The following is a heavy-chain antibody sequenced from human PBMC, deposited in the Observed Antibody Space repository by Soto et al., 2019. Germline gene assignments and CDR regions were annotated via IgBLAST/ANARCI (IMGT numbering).Heavy chain of an antibody. Sequence: QVQLVESGGGVVQPGRSLRLSCAASGFTFSSYGMHWVRQAPGKGLELVAVIGYAGSNKYYADSVKGRFTISSENSKNTLYLQMHCLRAEDTAVYYCARDRDDYGDDDFDDWGQGTLVTVSS. J-gene: IGHJ4*02. V-gene: IGHV3-33*01. D-gene: IGHD4-17*01. CDR1: GFTFSSYG. CDR2: IGYAGSNK. CDR3: ARDRDDYGDDDFDD.